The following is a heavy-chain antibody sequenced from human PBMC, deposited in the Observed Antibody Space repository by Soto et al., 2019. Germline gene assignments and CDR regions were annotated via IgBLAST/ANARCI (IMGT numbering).Heavy chain of an antibody. CDR3: ARVDYDFWSGYPPLYYGMDI. J-gene: IGHJ6*02. D-gene: IGHD3-3*01. CDR1: GGSISSYY. V-gene: IGHV4-59*01. Sequence: SETLSLTCTVSGGSISSYYGSWIRQPPGKGLEWIGYIYYSGSTNYNPSLKSRVTISVDTSKNQFSLKLSSVTAADTAVYYCARVDYDFWSGYPPLYYGMDIWGQGTTVT. CDR2: IYYSGST.